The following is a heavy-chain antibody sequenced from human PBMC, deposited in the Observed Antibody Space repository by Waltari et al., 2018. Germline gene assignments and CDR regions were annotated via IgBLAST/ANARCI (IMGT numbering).Heavy chain of an antibody. J-gene: IGHJ5*02. V-gene: IGHV4-34*01. CDR1: GGSFSGYY. CDR3: ARAKAFRIAAAGTGWFDP. Sequence: QVQLQQWGAGLLKPSETLSLTCAVYGGSFSGYYWSWIRPPPGKGLEWIGEINHSGSTNYNPSLKSRVTISVDTSKNQFSLKLSSVTAADTAVYYCARAKAFRIAAAGTGWFDPWGQGTLVTVSS. CDR2: INHSGST. D-gene: IGHD6-13*01.